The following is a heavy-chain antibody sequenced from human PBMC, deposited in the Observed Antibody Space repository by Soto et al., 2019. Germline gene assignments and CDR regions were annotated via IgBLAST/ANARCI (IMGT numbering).Heavy chain of an antibody. V-gene: IGHV3-64*01. CDR1: GFTFSSYA. CDR2: ISSNGGST. CDR3: ARTGLDTAMVTVFDY. J-gene: IGHJ4*02. D-gene: IGHD5-18*01. Sequence: EVQLVESGGGLVQPGGSLRLSCAASGFTFSSYAMHWVRQAPGKGLEYVSAISSNGGSTYYANSVKGGFTISRDNSKNTLYLQTGSLRSEDMAVYYCARTGLDTAMVTVFDYWGQGTLVTVSS.